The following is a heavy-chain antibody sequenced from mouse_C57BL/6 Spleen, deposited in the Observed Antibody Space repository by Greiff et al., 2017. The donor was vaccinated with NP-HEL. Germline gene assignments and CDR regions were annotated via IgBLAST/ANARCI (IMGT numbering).Heavy chain of an antibody. D-gene: IGHD3-3*01. J-gene: IGHJ2*01. CDR2: IYPGSGNT. V-gene: IGHV1-76*01. CDR1: GYTFTDYY. Sequence: VQLQQSGAELVRPGASVKLSCKASGYTFTDYYINWVKQRPGQGLEWIARIYPGSGNTYYNEKFKGKATLTAEKSSSTAYMQLSSLTSEDSAVYFGARGDGGYWGQGTTLTVSS. CDR3: ARGDGGY.